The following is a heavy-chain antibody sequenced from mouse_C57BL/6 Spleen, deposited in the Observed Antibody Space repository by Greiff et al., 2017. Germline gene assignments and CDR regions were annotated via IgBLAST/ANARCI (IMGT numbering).Heavy chain of an antibody. D-gene: IGHD1-1*02. CDR1: GFTFSSYA. J-gene: IGHJ1*03. CDR2: ISDGGSYT. V-gene: IGHV5-4*01. CDR3: ARDPGGYFDV. Sequence: EVKLQESGGGLVKPGGSLKLSCAASGFTFSSYAMSWVRQTPEKRLEWVATISDGGSYTYYPDNVKGRFTISRDNAKNNLYLQMSHLKSEDTAMYYCARDPGGYFDVWGTGITVTVSS.